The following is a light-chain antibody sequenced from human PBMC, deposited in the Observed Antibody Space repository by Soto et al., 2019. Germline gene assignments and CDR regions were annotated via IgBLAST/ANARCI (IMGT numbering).Light chain of an antibody. CDR2: DVS. CDR1: SSDVGGYNY. Sequence: QSALTQPASVSGSPGQSITISCTGTSSDVGGYNYVSWYQQHPGKAPKLMIYDVSNRPAGVSNRFSGSKSGNTVSLTISGLQAEDDADYSCSSYTSSSTLGVVFGGGTKVTVL. V-gene: IGLV2-14*01. CDR3: SSYTSSSTLGVV. J-gene: IGLJ2*01.